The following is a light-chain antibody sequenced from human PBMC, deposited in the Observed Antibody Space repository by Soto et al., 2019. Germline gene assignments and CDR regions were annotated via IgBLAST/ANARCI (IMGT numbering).Light chain of an antibody. CDR1: SSNFGRNT. J-gene: IGLJ2*01. Sequence: QSVLTQPRSVSGTPGQRVTVSVSGSSSNFGRNTVSWYQHLPGTSPKLLISRNTHRPSGVAGRFSGSRSGTSASLAISGLQSEDEAVYYCAAWDDSLNGPVFGGGTKLTVL. V-gene: IGLV1-44*01. CDR3: AAWDDSLNGPV. CDR2: RNT.